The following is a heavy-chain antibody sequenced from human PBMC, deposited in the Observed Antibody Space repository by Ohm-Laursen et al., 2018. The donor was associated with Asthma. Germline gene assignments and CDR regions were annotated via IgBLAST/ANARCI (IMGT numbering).Heavy chain of an antibody. V-gene: IGHV3-7*01. Sequence: SLRLSCTASGFTVSSNYMSWVRQAPGKGLEWVANIKQDGSEKYYVDSVKGRFTISRDNAKNSLYLQMNSLRAEDTAVYYCARSGYCTGGVCYTRVGDAFDIWGQGTMVTVSS. CDR3: ARSGYCTGGVCYTRVGDAFDI. CDR1: GFTVSSNY. CDR2: IKQDGSEK. J-gene: IGHJ3*02. D-gene: IGHD2-8*02.